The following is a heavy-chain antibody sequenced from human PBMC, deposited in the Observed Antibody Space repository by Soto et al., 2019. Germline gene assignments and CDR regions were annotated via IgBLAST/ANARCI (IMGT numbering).Heavy chain of an antibody. CDR3: ARGYSGSYASGIFVYFDY. D-gene: IGHD1-26*01. Sequence: PSETLSLTCAVYGGSFSGYYWSWVRQPPGKGLEWIGEINHSGSTNYNPSLKSRVTISVDTSKNQFSLKLSSVAAADTAVYYCARGYSGSYASGIFVYFDYWGQGTMVTVYS. V-gene: IGHV4-34*01. J-gene: IGHJ4*02. CDR2: INHSGST. CDR1: GGSFSGYY.